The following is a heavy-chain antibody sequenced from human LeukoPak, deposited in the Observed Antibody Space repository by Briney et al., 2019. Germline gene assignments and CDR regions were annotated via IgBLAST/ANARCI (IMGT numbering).Heavy chain of an antibody. CDR2: ISGSGGST. CDR1: GITLSNYG. J-gene: IGHJ4*02. D-gene: IGHD3-22*01. Sequence: GGSLRLSCAVSGITLSNYGMSWVRQAPGKGLEWVAGISGSGGSTNYADSVKGRFTISRDNPRNTLYLQMNGLRAEDTAVYFCAKRGVVIRVILVGFHKEAYYFDSWGQGALVTVSS. CDR3: AKRGVVIRVILVGFHKEAYYFDS. V-gene: IGHV3-23*01.